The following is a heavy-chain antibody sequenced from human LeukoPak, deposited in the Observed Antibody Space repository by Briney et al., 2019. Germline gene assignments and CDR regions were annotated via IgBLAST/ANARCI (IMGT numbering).Heavy chain of an antibody. Sequence: GGSLRLSCAASGFTFSSFGMHWVRQAPGKGLEWVAVISYDESNKYHADSVKGRFTISRDNSKNTLYLQMNSLRAEDTAVFYCAKDRRGYSAYGTFDDWGQGTLVTVSS. CDR1: GFTFSSFG. D-gene: IGHD5-12*01. CDR3: AKDRRGYSAYGTFDD. CDR2: ISYDESNK. J-gene: IGHJ4*02. V-gene: IGHV3-30*18.